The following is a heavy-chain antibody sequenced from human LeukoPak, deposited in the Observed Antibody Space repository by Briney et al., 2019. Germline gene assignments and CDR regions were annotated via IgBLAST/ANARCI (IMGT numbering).Heavy chain of an antibody. CDR1: GYSFTNYW. CDR2: IDPSDSYT. Sequence: GESLKISCKGSGYSFTNYWISWVRQMPGKGLEWMGRIDPSDSYTNYSPSFQGHVTISADKSISTAYLQWSSLKASDTAMYYCARRTCSGGSCLDSFDIWGQGTMVIVSS. D-gene: IGHD2-15*01. J-gene: IGHJ3*02. CDR3: ARRTCSGGSCLDSFDI. V-gene: IGHV5-10-1*01.